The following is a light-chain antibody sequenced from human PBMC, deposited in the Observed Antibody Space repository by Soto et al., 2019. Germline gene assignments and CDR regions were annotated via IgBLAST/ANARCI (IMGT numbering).Light chain of an antibody. CDR1: SSDVGGYNY. J-gene: IGLJ1*01. CDR3: SSYTSSSALLYV. V-gene: IGLV2-14*01. CDR2: DVS. Sequence: QSALTQPASVSGSPGQSITISCTGTSSDVGGYNYVSWYQQHPGKAPKLMIYDVSNRPSGVSNRFSGPKSGNTAALTISGLQAEDEAVYYCSSYTSSSALLYVFGTGAKLTVL.